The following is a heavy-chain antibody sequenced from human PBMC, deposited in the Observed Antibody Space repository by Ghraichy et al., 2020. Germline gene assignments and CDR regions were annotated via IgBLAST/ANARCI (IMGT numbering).Heavy chain of an antibody. CDR1: GGSMSGYF. J-gene: IGHJ4*02. V-gene: IGHV4-59*01. CDR2: VDQSGST. CDR3: ARDKSGTYSDYFDH. D-gene: IGHD1-26*01. Sequence: SETLSLTCSVSGGSMSGYFWSWIQQSPWKGLEWIGFVDQSGSTTYNPSLKSRVTISLDTSNFQFSLDLGSVTAADTAVYYCARDKSGTYSDYFDHWGQGTQVTVSS.